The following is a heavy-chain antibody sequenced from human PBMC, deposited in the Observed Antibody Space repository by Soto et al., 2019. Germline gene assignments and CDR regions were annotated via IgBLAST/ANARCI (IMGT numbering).Heavy chain of an antibody. CDR3: ARDGYRKRGAGELTPDY. D-gene: IGHD1-26*01. V-gene: IGHV1-18*01. CDR2: ISAYNGNT. J-gene: IGHJ4*02. Sequence: ASVKVSCKASGYTFTSYGISWVRQAPGQGLEWMGWISAYNGNTNYAQKLQGRVTMTTDTSTSTAYMELRSLRSDDTAVYYCARDGYRKRGAGELTPDYWGQGTLVTVSS. CDR1: GYTFTSYG.